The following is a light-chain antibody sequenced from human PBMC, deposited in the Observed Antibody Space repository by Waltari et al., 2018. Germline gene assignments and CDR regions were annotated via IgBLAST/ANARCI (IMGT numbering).Light chain of an antibody. J-gene: IGLJ2*01. CDR2: EVT. Sequence: QSALTQPASVSGSPGQSITLSCSGTRSDVGAYNFVSWYQQHPGQAPKVLIYEVTNRPSGVSDRFSASKSGNTASLTISGLQAEDEADYYCASYTSITTVVFGGGTKLTVL. CDR3: ASYTSITTVV. CDR1: RSDVGAYNF. V-gene: IGLV2-14*01.